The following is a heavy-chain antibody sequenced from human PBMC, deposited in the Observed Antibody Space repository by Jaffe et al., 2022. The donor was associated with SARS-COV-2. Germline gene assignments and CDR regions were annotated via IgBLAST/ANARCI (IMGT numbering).Heavy chain of an antibody. V-gene: IGHV3-9*01. CDR3: GKGAGGDTSWYVDY. CDR2: ISWNSGSI. D-gene: IGHD2-2*01. J-gene: IGHJ4*02. CDR1: GFTFDDFA. Sequence: EVQLVESGGGLVQPGRSLRLSCAASGFTFDDFAIHWVRQAPGKGLEWVSGISWNSGSIGYADSVKGRFTISRDNAKNSVFLQMNSLRVEDTAFYYCGKGAGGDTSWYVDYWGQGTLVTVSS.